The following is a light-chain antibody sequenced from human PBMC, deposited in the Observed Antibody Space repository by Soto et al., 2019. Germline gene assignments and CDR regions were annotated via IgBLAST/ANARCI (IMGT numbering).Light chain of an antibody. J-gene: IGKJ4*01. CDR3: QQRDKWPLT. CDR1: QSISSF. Sequence: EIVLTQSPATLSLSPGERATLSCRASQSISSFLAWYQQRPGLAPRLLLYDASNRATGIPARFSGSGSGTDFTLTISSLEPEEFAVYYCQQRDKWPLTFGGGTKVEIK. V-gene: IGKV3-11*01. CDR2: DAS.